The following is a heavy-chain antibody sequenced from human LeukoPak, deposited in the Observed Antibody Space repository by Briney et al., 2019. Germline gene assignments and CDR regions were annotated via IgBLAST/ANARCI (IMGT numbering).Heavy chain of an antibody. Sequence: GGSLRLSCAASGFTFSSYSMNWVRQAPGKGLEWVSRINGDGSSTSYADSVKGRFTISRDNAKNTVYLQMDSLRADDTAVYYCARGYSSGYRIDYWGQGTLVTVSS. D-gene: IGHD3-22*01. V-gene: IGHV3-74*01. J-gene: IGHJ4*02. CDR3: ARGYSSGYRIDY. CDR2: INGDGSST. CDR1: GFTFSSYS.